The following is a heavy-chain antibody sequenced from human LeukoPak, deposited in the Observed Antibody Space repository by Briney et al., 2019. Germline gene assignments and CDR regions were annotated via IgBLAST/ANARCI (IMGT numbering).Heavy chain of an antibody. V-gene: IGHV3-48*01. CDR3: ARRYFDL. Sequence: GGSLRLSCAASGFTFSNYSMNWVRQAPGKGLEWISYISSGSPIYYAPSVKGRFTISRDNAKSSLFLQMNSLRAEDTAVYYCARRYFDLWGQGTLVTVSS. D-gene: IGHD3-9*01. CDR1: GFTFSNYS. CDR2: ISSGSPI. J-gene: IGHJ4*02.